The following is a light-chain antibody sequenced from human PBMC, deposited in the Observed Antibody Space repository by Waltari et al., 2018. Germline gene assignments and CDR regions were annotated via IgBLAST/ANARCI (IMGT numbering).Light chain of an antibody. CDR1: SSDFAVFNY. J-gene: IGLJ3*02. CDR2: DVS. Sequence: QSALTQSASVSGSPGQSITISCTGTSSDFAVFNYVSWYQQHPGKAPQLMIYDVSKGPAGVSNRFSGSKSGDTASLTISGRQAEDEADYYCSSYTSTWVFGGGTKLTVL. V-gene: IGLV2-14*01. CDR3: SSYTSTWV.